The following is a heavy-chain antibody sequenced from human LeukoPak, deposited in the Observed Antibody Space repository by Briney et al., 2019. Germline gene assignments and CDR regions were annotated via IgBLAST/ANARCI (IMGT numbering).Heavy chain of an antibody. CDR1: GFTFTNAW. J-gene: IGHJ4*02. Sequence: PAGSLRLSCAASGFTFTNAWMKWVRQAPGKGLEWVGHIKSKDDGGTTRYAAPVTGRFTISRDDSKNTLYLQMNSLKTEDTAVYYCTVRARLDYWGQGTLVSVSS. CDR3: TVRARLDY. V-gene: IGHV3-15*01. CDR2: IKSKDDGGTT.